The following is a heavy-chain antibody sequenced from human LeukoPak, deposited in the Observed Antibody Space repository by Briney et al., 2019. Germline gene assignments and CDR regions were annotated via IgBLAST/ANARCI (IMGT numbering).Heavy chain of an antibody. CDR1: GYTFTRYD. Sequence: ASVKVSCKASGYTFTRYDINWVRQATGQGLEWMGWMNPNSGNTGYAQKFQGRVTMTRNTSISTAYMELSSLRSEDTAVCYCARRSQLARYYYYYYMDVWGKGTTVTVSS. CDR2: MNPNSGNT. D-gene: IGHD6-6*01. V-gene: IGHV1-8*01. CDR3: ARRSQLARYYYYYYMDV. J-gene: IGHJ6*03.